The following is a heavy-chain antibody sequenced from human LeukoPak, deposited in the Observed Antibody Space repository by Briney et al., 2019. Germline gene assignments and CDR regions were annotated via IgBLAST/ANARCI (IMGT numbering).Heavy chain of an antibody. D-gene: IGHD2-2*01. J-gene: IGHJ4*02. CDR1: GFTFSSYA. Sequence: GGSLRLSCATSGFTFSSYAMSWVRQAPGKGLEWVSAISGSGGSTYYADSVKGRFTISRDNSKNTLSLQMNSLRAEDTAVYYCAKIPKGGYFDSWGQGTLVTVSS. CDR2: ISGSGGST. V-gene: IGHV3-23*01. CDR3: AKIPKGGYFDS.